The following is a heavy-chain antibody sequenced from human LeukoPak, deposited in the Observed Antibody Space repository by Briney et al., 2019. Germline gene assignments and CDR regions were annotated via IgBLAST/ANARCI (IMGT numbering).Heavy chain of an antibody. D-gene: IGHD5-18*01. V-gene: IGHV4-59*01. CDR3: AKDRGYSFPHYFDY. Sequence: SETLSLTCTVSGGSISSYYWSWIRQPPGKGLEWIGYIYYSGSTNYNPSLKSRVTISVDTSKNQFSLKLSSVTAADTAVYYCAKDRGYSFPHYFDYWGQGTLVTVSS. CDR2: IYYSGST. CDR1: GGSISSYY. J-gene: IGHJ4*02.